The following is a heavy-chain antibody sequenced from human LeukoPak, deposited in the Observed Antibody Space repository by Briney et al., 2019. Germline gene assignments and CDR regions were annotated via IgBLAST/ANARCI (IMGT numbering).Heavy chain of an antibody. Sequence: GGSPRLSCAASGFTFSNYWMHCVRQAPGEGVVCGSRINTDGNSTNYADSVKGRFTFSRDNAKNTLYLQMNSLRVEGTAVYYCARDSYYDFWSGYYTLVYYFDYWGQGTLVTVSS. CDR1: GFTFSNYW. D-gene: IGHD3-3*01. CDR3: ARDSYYDFWSGYYTLVYYFDY. CDR2: INTDGNST. V-gene: IGHV3-74*01. J-gene: IGHJ4*02.